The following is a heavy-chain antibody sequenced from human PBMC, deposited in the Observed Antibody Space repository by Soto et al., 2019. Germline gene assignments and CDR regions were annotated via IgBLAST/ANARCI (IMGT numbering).Heavy chain of an antibody. Sequence: QVQLQESGPGLVKPSETLSLTCTVSGGSISSYYWSWIRQPPGKGLEWIGYIYYGGSTNYNPSLKSRVTISVDTSKNQFSLKLSSVTAADTAVYYCARVQRIPLYGQLSYYGMDVWGQGTTVTVSS. CDR3: ARVQRIPLYGQLSYYGMDV. V-gene: IGHV4-59*01. CDR2: IYYGGST. CDR1: GGSISSYY. J-gene: IGHJ6*02. D-gene: IGHD5-18*01.